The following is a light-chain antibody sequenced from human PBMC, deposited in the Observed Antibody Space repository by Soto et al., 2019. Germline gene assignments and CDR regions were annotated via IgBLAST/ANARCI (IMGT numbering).Light chain of an antibody. Sequence: QSVLTQPASVSGSPGQSIAISCTGTSSDVGSYDLVSWYQQHPGKAPKLIIYEVTKRPSGVSDRFSGSKSGNTASLTISGLQAEDEADYYCYSYAGSNTYSVFGPGPKVTVL. V-gene: IGLV2-23*02. J-gene: IGLJ1*01. CDR3: YSYAGSNTYSV. CDR2: EVT. CDR1: SSDVGSYDL.